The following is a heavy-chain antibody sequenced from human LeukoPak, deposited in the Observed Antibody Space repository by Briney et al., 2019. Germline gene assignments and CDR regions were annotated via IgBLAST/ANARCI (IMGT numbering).Heavy chain of an antibody. V-gene: IGHV1-69*04. CDR3: ASKISVSEYYFDY. CDR1: GGTFSSYA. J-gene: IGHJ4*02. CDR2: IIPILGIA. Sequence: SSVKVSCKASGGTFSSYAISWVRQAPGQGLEWMGRIIPILGIANYAQKFQGRVTITADKSTSTAYMELSSLRSEDTAVYYCASKISVSEYYFDYWGQGTLVTVSS.